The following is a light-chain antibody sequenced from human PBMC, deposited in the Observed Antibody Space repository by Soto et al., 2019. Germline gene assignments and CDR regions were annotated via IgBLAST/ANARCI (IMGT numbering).Light chain of an antibody. CDR2: EVT. CDR1: SSDVGGYNH. V-gene: IGLV2-14*01. J-gene: IGLJ1*01. CDR3: SSYASSSSYV. Sequence: QSALTQPASVSGSPGQSITISCTGTSSDVGGYNHVSWYQIHPGKAPKLIIYEVTSRPSGVSYRFSGSKSGNSASLTISGLQAQDEAAYYCSSYASSSSYVLGGGTKVTVL.